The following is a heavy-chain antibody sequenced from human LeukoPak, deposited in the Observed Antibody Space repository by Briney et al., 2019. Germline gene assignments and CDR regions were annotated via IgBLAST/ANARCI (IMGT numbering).Heavy chain of an antibody. Sequence: SVKVSCKASGGTFSSYAISWVRQAPGQGLEWMGRIIPILGIANYAQKFQGRVTITADKSTSTAYMELSSLRSEDTAVYYCARAFVPFPYSYGLGRDFDYWGQGTLVTVSS. J-gene: IGHJ4*02. V-gene: IGHV1-69*04. CDR2: IIPILGIA. CDR1: GGTFSSYA. CDR3: ARAFVPFPYSYGLGRDFDY. D-gene: IGHD5-18*01.